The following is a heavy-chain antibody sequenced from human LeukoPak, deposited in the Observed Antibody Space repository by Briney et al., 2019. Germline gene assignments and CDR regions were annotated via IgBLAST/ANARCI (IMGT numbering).Heavy chain of an antibody. CDR1: GGSISSYY. V-gene: IGHV4-4*07. J-gene: IGHJ4*02. D-gene: IGHD6-13*01. Sequence: SETLSLTCTVSGGSISSYYWSWIRQPAGKGLEWIGRIYTSGSTNYNPSLKSRVTMSVDTSKNQFSLKLSSVSAADTAVYYCARGTIAAADYYFDYWGQGTLVTVSS. CDR2: IYTSGST. CDR3: ARGTIAAADYYFDY.